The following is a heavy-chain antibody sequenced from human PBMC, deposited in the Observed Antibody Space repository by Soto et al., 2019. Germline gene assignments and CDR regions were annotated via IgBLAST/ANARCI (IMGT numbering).Heavy chain of an antibody. J-gene: IGHJ1*01. CDR3: EKISYREYFPH. Sequence: PAGSLRLSCAASGFTFSDFYMTWIRQAPGKGLEWVSSITASGGAIYYADSVKGRFTISRDNAKNSLSLQMNSLRVEDTAVYYCEKISYREYFPHWGQGTLVTVYS. CDR1: GFTFSDFY. V-gene: IGHV3-11*01. CDR2: ITASGGAI.